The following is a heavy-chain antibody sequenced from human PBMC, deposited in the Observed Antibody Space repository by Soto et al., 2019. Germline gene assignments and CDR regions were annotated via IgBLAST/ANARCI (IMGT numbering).Heavy chain of an antibody. V-gene: IGHV2-5*02. J-gene: IGHJ4*02. CDR2: IYWDDDK. D-gene: IGHD3-16*02. CDR1: GFSLSTSGVG. Sequence: QITLKESGPTLVKPTQTLTLTCTFSGFSLSTSGVGVGWIRQPPGKALEWLALIYWDDDKRYSPSLKSRLTITKDTSKNQVVLTMTNVDPVDTATYYCAHSAMITFGGVIVMDYWGQGTLVTVSS. CDR3: AHSAMITFGGVIVMDY.